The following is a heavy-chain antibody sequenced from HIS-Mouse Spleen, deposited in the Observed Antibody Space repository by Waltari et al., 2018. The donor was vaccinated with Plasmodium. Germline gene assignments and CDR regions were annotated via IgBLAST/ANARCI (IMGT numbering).Heavy chain of an antibody. J-gene: IGHJ4*02. Sequence: QVQLQQWGAGLLKPSETLSLTCAVYGGSFSGYYWSWIRQPPGKGLECIGEINHSGSTNYNPSLKSRVTISVYTSKNQFSLKLSSVTAADTAVYYCARGPGYSSGWYYFDYWGQGTLVTVSS. D-gene: IGHD6-19*01. CDR2: INHSGST. V-gene: IGHV4-34*01. CDR1: GGSFSGYY. CDR3: ARGPGYSSGWYYFDY.